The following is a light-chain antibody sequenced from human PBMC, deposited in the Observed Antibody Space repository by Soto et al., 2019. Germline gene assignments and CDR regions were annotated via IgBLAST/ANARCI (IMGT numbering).Light chain of an antibody. CDR2: GAS. Sequence: EIVMTQSPATLSVSPGERATLSCRASQSVSSNLAWYQQKPGQAPRLLIYGASPRATGIPARFSGSGSGTQYTLAISSLQSEDFAVYYCQQYNNWHPLTFGGGIKVEIK. V-gene: IGKV3-15*01. J-gene: IGKJ4*01. CDR3: QQYNNWHPLT. CDR1: QSVSSN.